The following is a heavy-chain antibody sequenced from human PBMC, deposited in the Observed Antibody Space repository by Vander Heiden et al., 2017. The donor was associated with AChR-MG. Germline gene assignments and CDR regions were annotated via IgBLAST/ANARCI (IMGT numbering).Heavy chain of an antibody. J-gene: IGHJ4*02. Sequence: QVQLVESGGGVVQPGRSLRLSCAASGFPFNNYFMPWVRQAPGKGLEWVAVSAFDGRNKHHVDAVKGRFTISRDNSKNTLFLQVNSLTTEDTAVYDGARESGDAYNIDYWGQGTLVTVSS. D-gene: IGHD1-1*01. CDR2: SAFDGRNK. V-gene: IGHV3-30*03. CDR1: GFPFNNYF. CDR3: ARESGDAYNIDY.